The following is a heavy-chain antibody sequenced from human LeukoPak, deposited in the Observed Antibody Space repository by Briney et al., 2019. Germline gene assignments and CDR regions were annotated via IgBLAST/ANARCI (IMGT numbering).Heavy chain of an antibody. CDR1: GGSISSSSYY. D-gene: IGHD4-23*01. V-gene: IGHV4-39*01. CDR3: AGNPFFGY. J-gene: IGHJ4*02. Sequence: PSETLSLTCTVSGGSISSSSYYWGWIRQPPGKGLEWIGSVYYSGSTYYNPSLKSRVTMSVDTSKNQFSLKLTSVTAADTAVYYCAGNPFFGYWGQGTLVTVSS. CDR2: VYYSGST.